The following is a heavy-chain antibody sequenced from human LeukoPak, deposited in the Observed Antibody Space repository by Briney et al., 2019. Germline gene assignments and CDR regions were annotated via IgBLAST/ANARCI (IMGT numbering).Heavy chain of an antibody. CDR3: ARASFWFDYSGYYFDY. CDR1: GFTVSSNY. CDR2: IYSGGGT. D-gene: IGHD2-15*01. Sequence: GGSLILSCAASGFTVSSNYMSWVRQAPGKGLEWVSVIYSGGGTYYADSVKGRFTISRDNSKNTVYLQMNSLRAEDTAVYYCARASFWFDYSGYYFDYWGQGTLVTVSS. V-gene: IGHV3-66*01. J-gene: IGHJ4*02.